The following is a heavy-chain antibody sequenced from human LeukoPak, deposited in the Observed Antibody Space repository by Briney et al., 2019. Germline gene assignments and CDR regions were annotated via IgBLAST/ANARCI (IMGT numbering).Heavy chain of an antibody. J-gene: IGHJ6*04. CDR2: INVGNGNT. CDR3: ARDLRGDGPEYGMDV. D-gene: IGHD2-21*02. Sequence: GASVKVSCKASGYIFINYAVHWVRQAPGQRHEWMGWINVGNGNTEYSQKFQGRITITRDTSANTAYMELISLRAEDTTIYYCARDLRGDGPEYGMDVWGKGTTVTVSS. V-gene: IGHV1-3*01. CDR1: GYIFINYA.